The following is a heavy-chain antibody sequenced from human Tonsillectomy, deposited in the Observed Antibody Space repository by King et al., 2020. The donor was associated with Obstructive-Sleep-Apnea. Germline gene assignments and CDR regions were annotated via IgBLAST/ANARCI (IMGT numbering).Heavy chain of an antibody. D-gene: IGHD2-15*01. V-gene: IGHV4-4*02. J-gene: IGHJ4*02. CDR2: IYHSGTT. CDR3: ARDSGGYCSGGSCYSRGGYDY. CDR1: GGSISSSNW. Sequence: VQLQESGPGLVKPSGTLSLTCAVSGGSISSSNWWSWVHQPPGKGLEWIGEIYHSGTTNYNPSLKSRVTISADKSKNQFSLELSSVTAADTAVYYCARDSGGYCSGGSCYSRGGYDYWGQGTLVTVSS.